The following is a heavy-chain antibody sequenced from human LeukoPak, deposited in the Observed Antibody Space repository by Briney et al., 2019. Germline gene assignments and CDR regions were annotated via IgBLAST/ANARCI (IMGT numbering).Heavy chain of an antibody. Sequence: ASVKVSCKASGYTFTAYFIHWVRQAPGQGLEWMGWINPNSGGTNYAQKFQGRVTMTRDTSISTAYMELSRLRSDDTAIYYCARSRSSYGSGSYYDSWGQGTLVTVSS. CDR1: GYTFTAYF. V-gene: IGHV1-2*02. J-gene: IGHJ5*01. CDR3: ARSRSSYGSGSYYDS. CDR2: INPNSGGT. D-gene: IGHD3-10*01.